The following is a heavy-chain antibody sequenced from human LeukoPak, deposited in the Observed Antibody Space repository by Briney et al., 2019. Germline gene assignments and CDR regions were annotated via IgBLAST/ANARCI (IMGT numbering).Heavy chain of an antibody. CDR3: ARSVDSLLNFDY. CDR2: ISCSGST. J-gene: IGHJ4*02. D-gene: IGHD3-22*01. Sequence: SETLSLTCTVSGASISSSSYYWGWIRQPPGKGLEWIGSISCSGSTYYNPSLKSRFTISVDTSKNQFSLKLSSVTAADTAVYYCARSVDSLLNFDYWGQGTLVTVSS. CDR1: GASISSSSYY. V-gene: IGHV4-39*01.